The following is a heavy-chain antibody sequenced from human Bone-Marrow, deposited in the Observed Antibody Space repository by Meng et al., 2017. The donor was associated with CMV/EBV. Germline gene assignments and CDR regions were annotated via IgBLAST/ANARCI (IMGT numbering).Heavy chain of an antibody. Sequence: CSVSGGSINGGGYYWNWIRQHPGMGLEWIGYIYYSGNTYYNPSIESRVAISIDTSMNQFSLKLASVTAADTAVYYCARGVPGSYFDSWGQGTLVTVSS. J-gene: IGHJ4*02. CDR3: ARGVPGSYFDS. V-gene: IGHV4-31*03. CDR1: GGSINGGGYY. CDR2: IYYSGNT. D-gene: IGHD1-1*01.